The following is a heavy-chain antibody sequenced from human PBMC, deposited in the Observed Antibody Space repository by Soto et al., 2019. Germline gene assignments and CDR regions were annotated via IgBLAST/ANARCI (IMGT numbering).Heavy chain of an antibody. Sequence: ASVKVSCKASGYTFTSYGISWVRQAPGQGLEWMGWISAYNGNTNYAQKLQGRVTMTTDTSTSTAYMELRSLRSDDTAVYYCARSPQRSSGWYTQEKKNWFDPWGQGTLVTVSS. CDR2: ISAYNGNT. CDR3: ARSPQRSSGWYTQEKKNWFDP. CDR1: GYTFTSYG. D-gene: IGHD6-19*01. J-gene: IGHJ5*02. V-gene: IGHV1-18*01.